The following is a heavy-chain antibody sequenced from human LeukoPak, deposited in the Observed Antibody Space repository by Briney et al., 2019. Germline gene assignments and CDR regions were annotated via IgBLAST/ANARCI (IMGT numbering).Heavy chain of an antibody. CDR3: ATVPGYSSGWNFDY. CDR1: GYTLTELS. Sequence: ASVKVSCKVSGYTLTELSMHWVRQAPGKGVEWMGGFYPEDGETIYAQKFQGRVTMTEDTSTDTAYMELSSLRSEDTAVYYCATVPGYSSGWNFDYWGQGTLVTVSS. CDR2: FYPEDGET. J-gene: IGHJ4*02. D-gene: IGHD6-19*01. V-gene: IGHV1-24*01.